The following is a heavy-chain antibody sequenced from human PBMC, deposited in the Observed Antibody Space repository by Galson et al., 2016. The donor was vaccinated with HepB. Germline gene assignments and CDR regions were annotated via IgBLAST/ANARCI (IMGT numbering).Heavy chain of an antibody. Sequence: SLRLSCAASGFTFSRYDIHWVRQVTGKGLQWVSAIGGAGDTYYPGSVKGRFTISRENAKNSLYLQMNSLTAGDTAVYYFARESTGRGVDAFDIWGQGTMVIVSS. CDR2: IGGAGDT. CDR3: ARESTGRGVDAFDI. CDR1: GFTFSRYD. J-gene: IGHJ3*02. V-gene: IGHV3-13*04. D-gene: IGHD3-16*01.